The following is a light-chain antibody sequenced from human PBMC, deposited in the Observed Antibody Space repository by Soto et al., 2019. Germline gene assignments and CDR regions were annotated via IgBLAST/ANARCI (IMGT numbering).Light chain of an antibody. CDR3: QSYDSSLSAYV. J-gene: IGLJ1*01. CDR1: SSNIGAGYD. CDR2: SSY. V-gene: IGLV1-40*01. Sequence: QSALTQPPSVSGAPGQRVTISCTGSSSNIGAGYDVHWFQQFPGTAPKLLIYSSYNRPSGVPDRFSGCKSGTSASLAITGLQAEDEADFYCQSYDSSLSAYVFGTGTKVTV.